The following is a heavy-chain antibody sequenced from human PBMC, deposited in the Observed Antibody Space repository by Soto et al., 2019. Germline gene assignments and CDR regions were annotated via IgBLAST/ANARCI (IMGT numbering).Heavy chain of an antibody. V-gene: IGHV3-21*01. Sequence: GGSLRLSCAASGFTFSTYTINWVRQAPGKGLEGVASISSSSRDIFYADSVKARFTISRDNANSSVDLQMNSLRVGDTAIYYCARGSWGGDGIDVWGQGPTVT. CDR2: ISSSSRDI. CDR3: ARGSWGGDGIDV. CDR1: GFTFSTYT. J-gene: IGHJ6*02. D-gene: IGHD3-16*01.